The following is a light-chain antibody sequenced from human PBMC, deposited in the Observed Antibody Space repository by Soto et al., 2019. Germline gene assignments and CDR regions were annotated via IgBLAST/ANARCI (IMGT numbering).Light chain of an antibody. Sequence: EIVLTQSPGILSLSPGERATLACRASQSISSDHLAWYQQRPGQSPRLLIYGASSRTTGVPDRFSGSGSGTDFTLTISSLEPEDSAVYYCQQRHMWPITFGQGTRLEIK. CDR1: QSISSDH. CDR3: QQRHMWPIT. V-gene: IGKV3D-20*02. J-gene: IGKJ5*01. CDR2: GAS.